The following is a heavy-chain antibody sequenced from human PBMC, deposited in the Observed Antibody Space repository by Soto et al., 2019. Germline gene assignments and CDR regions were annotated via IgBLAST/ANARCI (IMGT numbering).Heavy chain of an antibody. J-gene: IGHJ4*02. Sequence: EVQLVESGGGLVQPGGSLRLSCAASGFTVSSNYMSWVRQAPGKGLEWVSVIYSGGSTYSADSVKGRFTISRHNSKNTLYRQMNSLRAEDTAVYYCVGGGYDSSGYEAYWGQGTLVTVSS. D-gene: IGHD3-22*01. V-gene: IGHV3-53*04. CDR3: VGGGYDSSGYEAY. CDR2: IYSGGST. CDR1: GFTVSSNY.